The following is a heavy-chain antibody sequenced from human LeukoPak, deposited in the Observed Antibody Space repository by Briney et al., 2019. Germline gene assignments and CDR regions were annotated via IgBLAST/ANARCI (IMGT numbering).Heavy chain of an antibody. V-gene: IGHV4-59*01. CDR2: IYYSGST. Sequence: SETLSLTCTVSGVSISSYYWSWIRQPPGKGLEWIGYIYYSGSTNYNPSLKSRVTISVDTSKNQFSLKLSSVTAADTAVYYCARLSIAARHYYYYGMDVWGQGTTVTVSS. CDR1: GVSISSYY. J-gene: IGHJ6*02. CDR3: ARLSIAARHYYYYGMDV. D-gene: IGHD6-6*01.